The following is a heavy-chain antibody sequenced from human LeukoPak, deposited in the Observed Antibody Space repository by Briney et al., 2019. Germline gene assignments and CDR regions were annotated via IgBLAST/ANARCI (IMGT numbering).Heavy chain of an antibody. Sequence: SGPALVKPTQPLTLTCIFSGFSLSTSGMCVSWIRQPPGKALEWLARIDWDDDKYYSTSLKTRLTISTDTSKNQVVLTMTNMDPVDTATYYCARALCVYSYGYDYWGQGTLVTVSS. J-gene: IGHJ4*02. V-gene: IGHV2-70*11. CDR3: ARALCVYSYGYDY. D-gene: IGHD5-18*01. CDR1: GFSLSTSGMC. CDR2: IDWDDDK.